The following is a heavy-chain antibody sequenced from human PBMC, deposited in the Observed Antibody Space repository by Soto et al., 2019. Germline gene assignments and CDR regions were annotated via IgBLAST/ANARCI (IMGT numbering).Heavy chain of an antibody. V-gene: IGHV3-15*01. J-gene: IGHJ4*02. Sequence: GGSLRLSCAASGLTFSDVWVNWVRQAPGKGLEWVGRIKSKANGGTTDYAAPVKGRFTLSRDDSKNMLYLQMNSLQVDDTSVNYCTSLAAEDWGQGTLVTVSS. CDR1: GLTFSDVW. CDR2: IKSKANGGTT. CDR3: TSLAAED.